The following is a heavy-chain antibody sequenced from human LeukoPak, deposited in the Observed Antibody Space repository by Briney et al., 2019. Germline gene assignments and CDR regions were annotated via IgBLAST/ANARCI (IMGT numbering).Heavy chain of an antibody. CDR1: GFTFDDYA. Sequence: PGRSLRLSCAASGFTFDDYAMHWVRQAPGKGLEWVSGISWNSGSIGYADSVKGRFTISRDNAKNSLYLQMNSLRAEDTAVYYCARDLSGVTGYTYGRGIDYWGQGTLVTVSS. CDR3: ARDLSGVTGYTYGRGIDY. V-gene: IGHV3-9*01. CDR2: ISWNSGSI. J-gene: IGHJ4*02. D-gene: IGHD5-18*01.